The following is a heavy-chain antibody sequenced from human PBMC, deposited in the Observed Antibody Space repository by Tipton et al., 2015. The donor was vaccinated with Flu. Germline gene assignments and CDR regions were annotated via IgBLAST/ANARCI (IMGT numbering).Heavy chain of an antibody. CDR2: IYYSGST. D-gene: IGHD4-23*01. Sequence: TLSLTCTVSGGSISSSSYYWGWIRQPPGKGLEWIGSIYYSGSTYYNPSLKSRVTISVDTSKNQFSLKLSSVTAADTAVYYCARDPAVAPYYFDYWGQGTLVTVSS. CDR3: ARDPAVAPYYFDY. CDR1: GGSISSSSYY. J-gene: IGHJ4*02. V-gene: IGHV4-39*07.